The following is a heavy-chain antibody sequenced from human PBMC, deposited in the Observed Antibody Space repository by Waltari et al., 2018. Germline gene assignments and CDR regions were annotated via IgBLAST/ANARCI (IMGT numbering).Heavy chain of an antibody. Sequence: QVQLVQSGAEVKKPGSSVKVSCKASGGTFSSYAISWVLQAPGQGLEWMGGIIPIFGTANYAQKFQGRVTITTDESTSTAYMELSSLRSEDTAVYYCARGYYDSSGWGAFDYWGQGTLVTVSS. CDR2: IIPIFGTA. J-gene: IGHJ4*02. D-gene: IGHD3-22*01. V-gene: IGHV1-69*05. CDR1: GGTFSSYA. CDR3: ARGYYDSSGWGAFDY.